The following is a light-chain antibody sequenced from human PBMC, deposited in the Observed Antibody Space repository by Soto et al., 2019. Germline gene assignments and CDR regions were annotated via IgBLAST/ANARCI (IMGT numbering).Light chain of an antibody. V-gene: IGKV1-39*01. CDR2: AAS. Sequence: DIQMTQSPSSLSASVGDRVTITCRASQSVTSYLNWYQQKPGKAPELLIHAASRLQSGAPSRFSGSGSGTDFTLTISSLQPEDFATYYCQQTYGTPQTFGQGTKVDI. CDR3: QQTYGTPQT. CDR1: QSVTSY. J-gene: IGKJ1*01.